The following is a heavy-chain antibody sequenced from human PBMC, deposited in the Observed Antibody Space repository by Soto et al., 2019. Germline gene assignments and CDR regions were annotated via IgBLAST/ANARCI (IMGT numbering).Heavy chain of an antibody. CDR2: IKSKTDGGTT. Sequence: PGGSLRLSCAASGFTFSNAWMSWVRQAPGKGLEWVGRIKSKTDGGTTDYAAPVKGRFTISRDDSKNTLYLQMNSLKTEDTAVYYCTTDGVGCTSCYYTRYWYYYYYYGMDVWGQGTTVTVSS. CDR1: GFTFSNAW. CDR3: TTDGVGCTSCYYTRYWYYYYYYGMDV. J-gene: IGHJ6*02. D-gene: IGHD2-2*01. V-gene: IGHV3-15*01.